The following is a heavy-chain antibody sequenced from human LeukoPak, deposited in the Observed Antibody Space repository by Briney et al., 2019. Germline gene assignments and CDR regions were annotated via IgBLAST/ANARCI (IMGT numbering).Heavy chain of an antibody. CDR1: GGSISSGGYY. CDR2: IYYSGST. CDR3: ARDPAGGAFDI. V-gene: IGHV4-31*03. J-gene: IGHJ3*02. Sequence: SVTLSLTCTVSGGSISSGGYYCSSIRQHPGKGREWIGYIYYSGSTYYNPSLKSRVTISVDTSKNQFSLKLSSVTAADTAVYYCARDPAGGAFDIWGQGTMVTVSS. D-gene: IGHD1-14*01.